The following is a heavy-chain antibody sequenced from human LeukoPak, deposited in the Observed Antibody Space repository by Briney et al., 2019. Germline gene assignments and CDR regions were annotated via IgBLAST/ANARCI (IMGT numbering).Heavy chain of an antibody. D-gene: IGHD1-26*01. CDR2: ISGYTGNT. V-gene: IGHV1-18*01. J-gene: IGHJ4*02. Sequence: ASVKVSCKASGYTFTSYGISWVRQAPGQGLEWMGWISGYTGNTNYAQKLQGRVTMTTDTSTSTAYMELRSLRSGDTAVYYCARHISGNYYDYWGQGTLVTVSS. CDR1: GYTFTSYG. CDR3: ARHISGNYYDY.